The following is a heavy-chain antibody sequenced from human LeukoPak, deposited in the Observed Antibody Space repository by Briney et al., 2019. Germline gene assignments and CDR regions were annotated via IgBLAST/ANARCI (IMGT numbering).Heavy chain of an antibody. CDR2: INNDGSST. J-gene: IGHJ4*02. Sequence: GGSLRLSCAASGFTFSNYWMHWVRQAPGRGLVWVSRINNDGSSTRYADSVKGRFTISRDNAKNTLYLQMNSLRAEDTAVYYCARDHRDYYYDSSGYDYWGQGTLVTVSS. CDR1: GFTFSNYW. CDR3: ARDHRDYYYDSSGYDY. D-gene: IGHD3-22*01. V-gene: IGHV3-74*01.